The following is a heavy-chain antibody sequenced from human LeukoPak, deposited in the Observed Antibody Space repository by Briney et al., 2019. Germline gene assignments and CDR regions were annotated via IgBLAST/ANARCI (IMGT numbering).Heavy chain of an antibody. Sequence: GASVTVSCTSSGYTFTSYGISWVRQAPGQGLEWMGWISAYNGNTNYAQKLQGRVTMTTDTSTSTAYMELRSLRSDDTAVYYCARGYCSSTSCHSMDAFDIWGQGTMVTVSS. CDR1: GYTFTSYG. CDR3: ARGYCSSTSCHSMDAFDI. D-gene: IGHD2-2*01. V-gene: IGHV1-18*01. CDR2: ISAYNGNT. J-gene: IGHJ3*02.